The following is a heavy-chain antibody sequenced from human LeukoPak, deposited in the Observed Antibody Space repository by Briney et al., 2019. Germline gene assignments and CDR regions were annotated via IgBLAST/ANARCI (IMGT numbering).Heavy chain of an antibody. CDR1: GFTFGNFA. D-gene: IGHD6-19*01. CDR2: ITATGGDT. J-gene: IGHJ4*02. CDR3: AKEVPGTGKAFDY. V-gene: IGHV3-23*01. Sequence: GGSLRLSCAVSGFTFGNFAMSWVRQAPGKGLRWVSTITATGGDTDYADSVKGRFTISRDNSKNTLYLQMNSLRAEDTAVYYCAKEVPGTGKAFDYWGQGALVTASS.